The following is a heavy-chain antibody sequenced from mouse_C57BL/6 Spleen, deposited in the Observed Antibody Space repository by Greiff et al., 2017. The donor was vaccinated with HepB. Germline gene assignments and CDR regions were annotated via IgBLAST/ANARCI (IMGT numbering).Heavy chain of an antibody. CDR3: ARWDMDY. CDR2: IYPGDGYT. D-gene: IGHD4-1*01. CDR1: GYAFSSSW. J-gene: IGHJ4*01. Sequence: VQLQQSGPELVKPGASVKISCKASGYAFSSSWMNWVKQRPGKGLEWIGRIYPGDGYTNYNGKFKGKATLTADKSSSTAYMPLSSLTSEDSAVYFGARWDMDYWGQGTSVTVSS. V-gene: IGHV1-82*01.